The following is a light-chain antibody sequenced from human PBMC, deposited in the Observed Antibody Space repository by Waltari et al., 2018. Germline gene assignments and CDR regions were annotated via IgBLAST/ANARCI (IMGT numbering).Light chain of an antibody. CDR3: SLYMGSGIWV. CDR2: KGN. Sequence: QTVVTQEPSLLVSPGGTVTLTCTLCSGSLSTTSYATWYQQTPGQAPRTLVYKGNSRSSGVPDRFSGSILGNKAALTITGAQADDECDYYCSLYMGSGIWVFGGGTKLTVL. V-gene: IGLV8-61*01. CDR1: SGSLSTTSY. J-gene: IGLJ3*02.